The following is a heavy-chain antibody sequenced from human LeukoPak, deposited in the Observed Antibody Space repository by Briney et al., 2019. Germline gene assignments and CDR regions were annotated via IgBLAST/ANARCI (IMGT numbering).Heavy chain of an antibody. CDR3: ARAGYYYDSSGYEAFDI. V-gene: IGHV1-2*02. J-gene: IGHJ3*02. Sequence: ASVKVSCKASGYTFTGYYMHWVRQAPGQGLEWMGWINPNSGGTNYAQKFQGRVTMTRDTPISTAYMELSRLRSDDTAVYYCARAGYYYDSSGYEAFDIWGQGTMVTVSS. CDR1: GYTFTGYY. CDR2: INPNSGGT. D-gene: IGHD3-22*01.